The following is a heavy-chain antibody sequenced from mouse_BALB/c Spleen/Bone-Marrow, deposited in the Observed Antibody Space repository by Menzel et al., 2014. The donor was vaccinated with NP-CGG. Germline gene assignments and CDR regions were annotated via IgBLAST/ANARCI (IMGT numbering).Heavy chain of an antibody. CDR1: GFTFSSYA. CDR3: TRSGGGYSLDY. J-gene: IGHJ4*01. V-gene: IGHV5-9-1*01. CDR2: ISSGGTYT. Sequence: EVNVVESGGGLVKPGGSLKLSCAASGFTFSSYAMSWVRQTPEKRLEWVATISSGGTYTYFPDSVKGRFTISRDNAKNTLYLQMSSLRSEDTAMFYCTRSGGGYSLDYWGQGTSVTVSS.